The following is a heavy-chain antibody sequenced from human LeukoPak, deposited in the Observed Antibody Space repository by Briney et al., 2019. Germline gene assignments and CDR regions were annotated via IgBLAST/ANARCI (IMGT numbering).Heavy chain of an antibody. CDR1: GGSISRYY. CDR3: ARDGEPQKNWFVP. Sequence: PGALSLTRTVSGGSISRYYWSWIRQPPGKGLERIGYIYYSGSTNYNPSIQSRVTISVDPSKNQFSLKLSSVTAADTAGYYCARDGEPQKNWFVPWGQGTVVTVSS. CDR2: IYYSGST. D-gene: IGHD3-3*01. J-gene: IGHJ5*02. V-gene: IGHV4-59*01.